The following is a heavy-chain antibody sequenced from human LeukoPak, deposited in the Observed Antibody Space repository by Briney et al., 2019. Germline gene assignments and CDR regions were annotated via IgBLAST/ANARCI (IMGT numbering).Heavy chain of an antibody. Sequence: SCKASGYTFTSYGMHWVRQAPGKGLEWVAVISYDGNIKYYADSVKGRFTVSRDNSENTLYLQMNSLRAEDTAVYYCANAKGLRFLEWLLDDAFDIWGQGTMVTVSS. V-gene: IGHV3-30*18. CDR3: ANAKGLRFLEWLLDDAFDI. J-gene: IGHJ3*02. CDR1: GYTFTSYG. CDR2: ISYDGNIK. D-gene: IGHD3-3*01.